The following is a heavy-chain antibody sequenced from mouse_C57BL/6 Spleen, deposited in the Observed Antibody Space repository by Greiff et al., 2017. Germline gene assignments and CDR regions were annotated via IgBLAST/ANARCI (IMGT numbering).Heavy chain of an antibody. CDR3: ARRYYGSSFDY. V-gene: IGHV1-69*01. J-gene: IGHJ2*01. D-gene: IGHD1-1*01. CDR2: IDPSDSYT. CDR1: GYTFTSYW. Sequence: QVQLQQSGAELVMPGASVKLSCKASGYTFTSYWMHWVKQRPGQGLEWIGEIDPSDSYTNYNQKFKGKSTLTVDKSSSTAYMQLSSLTSEDSAVYYCARRYYGSSFDYWCQGTTLTVSS.